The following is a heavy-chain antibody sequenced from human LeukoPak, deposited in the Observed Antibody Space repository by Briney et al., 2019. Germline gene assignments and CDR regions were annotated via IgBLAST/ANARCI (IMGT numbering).Heavy chain of an antibody. J-gene: IGHJ4*02. V-gene: IGHV4-4*07. CDR3: ARGVFYYDTSGRGYYFDY. D-gene: IGHD3-22*01. CDR1: GGSIGSYY. CDR2: IYTSGGT. Sequence: ASETLSLTCTVSGGSIGSYYWSWIRQPAGKGLEWIGRIYTSGGTVYNGSLKSRVTMSVDTSKNQFSLKLSSVTAADTAVYYCARGVFYYDTSGRGYYFDYWGQGTLVTVSS.